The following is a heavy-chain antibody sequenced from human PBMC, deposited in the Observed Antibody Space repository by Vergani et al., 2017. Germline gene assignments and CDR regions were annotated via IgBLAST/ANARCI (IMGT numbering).Heavy chain of an antibody. CDR1: GGSISSYH. J-gene: IGHJ6*02. D-gene: IGHD3-10*01. Sequence: QVQLQESAPGLVKPSETPSLICTVSGGSISSYHWSWIRQPPGKGLEWIGYIYYSGSTNYNPSLKSRVTISVDTSKNQFFLKLSSVTAADTAVYYCARDKNIYYGSGSWGMDVWGQGTTVTVSS. CDR2: IYYSGST. V-gene: IGHV4-59*01. CDR3: ARDKNIYYGSGSWGMDV.